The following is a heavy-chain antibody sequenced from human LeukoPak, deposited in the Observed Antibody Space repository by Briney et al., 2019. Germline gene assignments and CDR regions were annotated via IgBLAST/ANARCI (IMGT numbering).Heavy chain of an antibody. CDR1: RYTFTSYE. CDR2: INTSGGST. Sequence: TSVKASCTASRYTFTSYEMPSVRQAPGPRGEGWGIINTSGGSTSYAQKFHGRVTMTRDTSTSTVYMELSSLRPEDTAVYYCAKDRGSEGATTWVDYRGQGTLGTGS. V-gene: IGHV1-46*01. J-gene: IGHJ4*02. D-gene: IGHD1-26*01. CDR3: AKDRGSEGATTWVDY.